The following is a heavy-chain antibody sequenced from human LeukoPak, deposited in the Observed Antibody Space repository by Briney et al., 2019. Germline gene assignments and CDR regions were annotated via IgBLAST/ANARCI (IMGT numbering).Heavy chain of an antibody. Sequence: SETLSLTCSVSGVSISSTNYFWGWIRQPPGKGLEWIGGLLYSGFTYYHPSLKSRVSISVDTSKNQFSLKLTSVTAADTAVYFCFADRGGDRGDSWGQGTLVTVSS. CDR2: LLYSGFT. CDR1: GVSISSTNYF. V-gene: IGHV4-39*07. J-gene: IGHJ4*02. D-gene: IGHD3-16*01. CDR3: FADRGGDRGDS.